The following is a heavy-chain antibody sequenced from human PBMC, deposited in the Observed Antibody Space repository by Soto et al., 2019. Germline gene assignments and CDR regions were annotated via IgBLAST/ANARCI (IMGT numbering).Heavy chain of an antibody. Sequence: GESLKISCKGSGYSFTSYWIGWVRQMPGKGLEWMGIIYPGDSDTRYSPSFQGQVTISADKSISTAYLQWSSLKASDTATYYCARRGDDSWYEGYWFDPWGQGTLVTVSS. CDR2: IYPGDSDT. CDR1: GYSFTSYW. J-gene: IGHJ5*02. CDR3: ARRGDDSWYEGYWFDP. D-gene: IGHD6-13*01. V-gene: IGHV5-51*01.